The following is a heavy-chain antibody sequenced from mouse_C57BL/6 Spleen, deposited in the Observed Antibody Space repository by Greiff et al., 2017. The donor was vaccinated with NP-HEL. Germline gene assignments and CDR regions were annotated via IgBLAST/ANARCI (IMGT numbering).Heavy chain of an antibody. V-gene: IGHV1-80*01. J-gene: IGHJ4*01. CDR3: GADYAMDY. CDR1: GYAFSSYW. CDR2: IYPGDGDT. Sequence: VHLVESGAELVKPGASVKISCKASGYAFSSYWMNWVKQRPGKGLEWIGQIYPGDGDTNYNGKFKGKATLTADKSSSTAYMQLSSLTSEDSAVYFCGADYAMDYWGQGTSVTVSS.